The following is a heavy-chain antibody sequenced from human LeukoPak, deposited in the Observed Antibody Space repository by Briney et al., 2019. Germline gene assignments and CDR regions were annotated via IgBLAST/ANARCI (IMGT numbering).Heavy chain of an antibody. J-gene: IGHJ4*02. CDR1: GFTFSGYA. CDR2: ISGSGGST. D-gene: IGHD6-13*01. V-gene: IGHV3-23*01. CDR3: AKDLDSSSWYPGRWDY. Sequence: GGSLRLSCAASGFTFSGYAMSWVRQAPGKGLEWVSAISGSGGSTYYADSVKGRFTISRDNSKNTLYLQMNSLRAEDTAVYYCAKDLDSSSWYPGRWDYWGQGTLVTVSS.